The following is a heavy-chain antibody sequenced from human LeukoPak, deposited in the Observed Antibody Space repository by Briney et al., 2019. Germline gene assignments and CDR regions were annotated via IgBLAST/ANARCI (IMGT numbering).Heavy chain of an antibody. D-gene: IGHD6-19*01. J-gene: IGHJ6*03. CDR1: GFTFDDYG. CDR2: INWNGGST. V-gene: IGHV3-20*04. Sequence: PGGSLRLSCAASGFTFDDYGMRWVPQAPGKGLVGVSGINWNGGSTGYADPVKGRFTISRDNAKNSLYLQMNSLRDEDTALYYSARNSSGWTDTKNYYMDVWGKGTTVTVPS. CDR3: ARNSSGWTDTKNYYMDV.